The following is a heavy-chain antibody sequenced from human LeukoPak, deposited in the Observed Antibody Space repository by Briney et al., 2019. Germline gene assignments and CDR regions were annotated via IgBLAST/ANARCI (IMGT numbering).Heavy chain of an antibody. CDR3: ARRVDKTYWYFDL. V-gene: IGHV3-30-3*01. CDR1: GFTFNSYA. Sequence: PGGSLRLSCAASGFTFNSYAMHWVRQAPGKVLERVAVISYDGSNKYYADSVKGRFTISRDNSKNTLYQQMNSLRAEDTAVYYCARRVDKTYWYFDLWGRGTLVTVSS. CDR2: ISYDGSNK. J-gene: IGHJ2*01. D-gene: IGHD5-12*01.